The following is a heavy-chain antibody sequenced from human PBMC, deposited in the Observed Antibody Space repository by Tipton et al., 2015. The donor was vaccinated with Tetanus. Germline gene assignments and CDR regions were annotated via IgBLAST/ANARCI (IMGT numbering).Heavy chain of an antibody. CDR2: ISSTSSYI. D-gene: IGHD6-6*01. Sequence: SLRLSCEVSGFIFSSYTMNWVRQAPGKGLEWVASISSTSSYIYYADSLKGRFTISRDSSESTLYLQMNSLRPEDTAVYFCAKDYSSSSWTWSRRYFDLWGRGTLVAVSS. V-gene: IGHV3-21*04. CDR1: GFIFSSYT. CDR3: AKDYSSSSWTWSRRYFDL. J-gene: IGHJ2*01.